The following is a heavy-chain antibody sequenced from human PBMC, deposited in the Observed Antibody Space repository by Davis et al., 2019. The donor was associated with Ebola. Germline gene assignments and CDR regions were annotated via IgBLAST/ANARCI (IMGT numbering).Heavy chain of an antibody. CDR2: IYHSGST. CDR1: GGSISSGGYS. J-gene: IGHJ6*04. CDR3: ARGTDGMDV. Sequence: SETLSLTCAVSGGSISSGGYSWSWIRQPPGKGLEWIGYIYHSGSTYYNPSLKSRVTLSVDTSMNQFSLELTSVTAADTAVYYCARGTDGMDVWGKGTTVTVSS. V-gene: IGHV4-30-2*01.